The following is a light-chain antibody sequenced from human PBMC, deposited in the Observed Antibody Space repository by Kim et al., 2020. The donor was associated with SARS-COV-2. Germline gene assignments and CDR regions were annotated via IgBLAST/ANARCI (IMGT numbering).Light chain of an antibody. CDR2: GAS. CDR3: QRWDGGPLT. V-gene: IGKV1-27*01. Sequence: DFQMTQFPSSLSASVGDRVTITCRASHDIEHHLAWYQQRSGKVPKRLIYGASTLQSGVPSRFSGSGSGTYFTLTITSLQPEDVATYYCQRWDGGPLTFGGGTKVDIK. J-gene: IGKJ4*01. CDR1: HDIEHH.